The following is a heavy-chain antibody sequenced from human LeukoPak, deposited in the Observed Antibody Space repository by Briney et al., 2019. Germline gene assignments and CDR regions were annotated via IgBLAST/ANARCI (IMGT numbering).Heavy chain of an antibody. J-gene: IGHJ5*02. CDR1: GFTFSRYS. D-gene: IGHD2-15*01. V-gene: IGHV3-21*01. Sequence: GGSLRLSCAASGFTFSRYSMNWVRQAPGKGLEWVSSISTSSIYIYYADSVKGRFTISRDNAKNSLYLQMNSLRAEDTALYYCARDATYCAGGSCSRSDPWGQGTLVTVSS. CDR3: ARDATYCAGGSCSRSDP. CDR2: ISTSSIYI.